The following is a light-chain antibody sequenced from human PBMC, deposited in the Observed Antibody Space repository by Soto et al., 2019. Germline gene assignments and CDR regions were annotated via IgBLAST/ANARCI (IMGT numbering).Light chain of an antibody. J-gene: IGKJ5*01. CDR3: QQRQYWPPIT. CDR2: DAS. V-gene: IGKV3-11*01. Sequence: DIVMTQSPDSLAVSLVDRATRSCRASQSLTSYLAWYQQKPGQAPRLLIYDASNRATGIPARFSGSGSGTDFTLTISSLEPEDFAIYYCQQRQYWPPITFGQGTRLEIK. CDR1: QSLTSY.